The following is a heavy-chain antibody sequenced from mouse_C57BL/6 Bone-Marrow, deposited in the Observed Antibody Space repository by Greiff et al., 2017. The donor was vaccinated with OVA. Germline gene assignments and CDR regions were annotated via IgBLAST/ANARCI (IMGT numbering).Heavy chain of an antibody. V-gene: IGHV14-2*01. Sequence: EVQLQQSGAELVKPGASVKLSCTASGFNIKDYYMHWVKQRTEQGLEWIGRIGPEDGETKYAQKFQGKATITADTSSHTAYLQLSSLTSEDTAVYYCAPSSYYAMDYWGQGTSVTVSS. CDR1: GFNIKDYY. J-gene: IGHJ4*01. CDR3: APSSYYAMDY. CDR2: IGPEDGET. D-gene: IGHD1-1*01.